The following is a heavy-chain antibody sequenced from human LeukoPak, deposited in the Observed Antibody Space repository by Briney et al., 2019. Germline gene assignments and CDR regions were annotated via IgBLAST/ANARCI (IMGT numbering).Heavy chain of an antibody. Sequence: PGGSLRLSCAASGFTFSSYAMSWLRQAPGKGLEWVSAISGSGGTTYYADSVKGRFTISRDNYKNKLFLQMNSLRAEDTALYYCAKGYCASFTCYSRFDPWGQGTLVTVSS. V-gene: IGHV3-23*01. CDR2: ISGSGGTT. J-gene: IGHJ5*02. CDR1: GFTFSSYA. CDR3: AKGYCASFTCYSRFDP. D-gene: IGHD2-21*02.